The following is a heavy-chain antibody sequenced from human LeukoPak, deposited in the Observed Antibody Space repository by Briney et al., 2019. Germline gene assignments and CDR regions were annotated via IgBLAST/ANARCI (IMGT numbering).Heavy chain of an antibody. CDR3: AKGVYGSGTYNWFDP. CDR1: GGSFSGYY. D-gene: IGHD3-10*01. J-gene: IGHJ5*02. V-gene: IGHV4-34*01. CDR2: INHSGST. Sequence: SETLSLTCAVYGGSFSGYYWSWIRQPPGKGLEWIGEINHSGSTNYNPSLKSRVTISVDTSKNQFSLKLSSVTAADTAVYYCAKGVYGSGTYNWFDPWGQGTLVTVSS.